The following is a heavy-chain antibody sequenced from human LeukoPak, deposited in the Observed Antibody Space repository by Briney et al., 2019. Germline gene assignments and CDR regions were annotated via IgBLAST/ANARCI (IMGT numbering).Heavy chain of an antibody. J-gene: IGHJ6*03. V-gene: IGHV3-11*01. CDR1: GFTFSDYY. CDR2: ISSSGSTI. Sequence: GGSLRLSCAASGFTFSDYYMSWIRQAPGKGLEWVSYISSSGSTIYYADSVKGRFTISRDNAKISLYLQMNSLRAEDTAVYYCARGTSGYSGYYYYYYMDVWGKGTTVTVSS. D-gene: IGHD5-12*01. CDR3: ARGTSGYSGYYYYYYMDV.